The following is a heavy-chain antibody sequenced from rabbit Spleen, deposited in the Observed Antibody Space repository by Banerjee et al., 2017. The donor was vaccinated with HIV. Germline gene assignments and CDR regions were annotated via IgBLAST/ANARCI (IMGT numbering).Heavy chain of an antibody. V-gene: IGHV1S40*01. J-gene: IGHJ6*01. Sequence: VESGGGLVKPGASLTLTCTASGVSFSTNSYMCWVRQAPGKGLEWIACIDTGSSSFTYFAHWAKGRFTISKASSTTVTLQMTSLTAADTATYFCARDTGTSFSTYGMDLWGQGTLVTVS. CDR1: GVSFSTNSY. CDR3: ARDTGTSFSTYGMDL. D-gene: IGHD8-1*01. CDR2: IDTGSSSFT.